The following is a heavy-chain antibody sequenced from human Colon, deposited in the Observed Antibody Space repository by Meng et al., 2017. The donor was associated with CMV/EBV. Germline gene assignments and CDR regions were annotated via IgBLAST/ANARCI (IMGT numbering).Heavy chain of an antibody. Sequence: SLKISCTGPGFTFSGHAIHWFRQSPGKGLEWVSGIHCKTGWIDYADSMEGRFTISRDPTKNSLFLQMKDLRAEDTGLYYCARGQGNARVRLNHAFDLWGQGTPVTVSS. J-gene: IGHJ4*02. CDR3: ARGQGNARVRLNHAFDL. CDR1: GFTFSGHA. D-gene: IGHD6-25*01. CDR2: IHCKTGWI. V-gene: IGHV3-9*01.